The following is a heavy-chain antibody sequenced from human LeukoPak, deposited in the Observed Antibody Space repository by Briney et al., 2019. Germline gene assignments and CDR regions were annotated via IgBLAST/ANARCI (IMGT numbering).Heavy chain of an antibody. V-gene: IGHV3-30*03. CDR3: ARRPALNYYYYGMDV. Sequence: GGSLRLSCAASGFTFNTYGMHWVRQAPDKGLEWVAVISYDGSSQYYADSVKGRFTISRDNSKNTLYLEMNSLRAEDTAVYYCARRPALNYYYYGMDVWGQGTTVTVSS. CDR1: GFTFNTYG. J-gene: IGHJ6*02. CDR2: ISYDGSSQ. D-gene: IGHD2-2*01.